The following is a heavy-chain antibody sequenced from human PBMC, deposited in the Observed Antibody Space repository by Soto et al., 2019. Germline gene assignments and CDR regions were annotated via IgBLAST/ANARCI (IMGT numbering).Heavy chain of an antibody. CDR3: ARLMHYSHAGGSSHSGFEM. D-gene: IGHD2-8*02. Sequence: GASVKVSCKASGYTCTDYFIHWLQQTPGQRLEWIGWTYPCSAGAALSQKLQGRVSMTRDTSSSTGYTEGSSLRPDDTAVFYCARLMHYSHAGGSSHSGFEMWRQGTLGT. CDR1: GYTCTDYF. J-gene: IGHJ3*02. CDR2: TYPCSAGA. V-gene: IGHV1-2*02.